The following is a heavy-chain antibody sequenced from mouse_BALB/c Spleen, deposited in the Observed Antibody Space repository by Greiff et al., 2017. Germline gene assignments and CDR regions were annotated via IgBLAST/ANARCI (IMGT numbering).Heavy chain of an antibody. Sequence: DVQLVESGPSLVKPSQTLSLTCSVTGDSITSGYWNWIRKFPGNKLEYMGYISYSGSTYYNPSLKSRISITRDTSKNQYYLQLNSVTTEDTATYYCARYGGGDYDGWFAYWGQGTLVTVSA. CDR3: ARYGGGDYDGWFAY. CDR2: ISYSGST. J-gene: IGHJ3*01. V-gene: IGHV3-8*02. CDR1: GDSITSGY. D-gene: IGHD2-4*01.